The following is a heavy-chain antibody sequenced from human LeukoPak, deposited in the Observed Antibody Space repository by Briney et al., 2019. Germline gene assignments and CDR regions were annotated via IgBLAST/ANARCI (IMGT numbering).Heavy chain of an antibody. CDR1: GYTFTNYD. D-gene: IGHD6-19*01. J-gene: IGHJ4*02. CDR3: ARGGSSGWYPSSAALDY. V-gene: IGHV1-8*01. CDR2: MNPNSGNT. Sequence: ASVKVSCKASGYTFTNYDINWVRQATGQGLEWMGWMNPNSGNTGYAQKFQGRVTMTRNTSISTAYMELSSLRSEDTAVYYCARGGSSGWYPSSAALDYWGQGTLVTVSS.